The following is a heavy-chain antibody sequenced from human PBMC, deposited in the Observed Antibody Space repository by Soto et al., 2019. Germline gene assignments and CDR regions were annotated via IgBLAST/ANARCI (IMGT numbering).Heavy chain of an antibody. CDR3: ARDPDSSGWYYVYGERPSPEYYFDY. J-gene: IGHJ4*02. CDR1: GYSFTSYW. CDR2: IYPGDSDT. Sequence: GESLKISCKGSGYSFTSYWIGWVRQMPGKGLEWMGIIYPGDSDTRYSPSFQGQVTISADKSISTAYLQWSSLKASDTAMYYCARDPDSSGWYYVYGERPSPEYYFDYWGQGTLVTVSS. D-gene: IGHD6-19*01. V-gene: IGHV5-51*01.